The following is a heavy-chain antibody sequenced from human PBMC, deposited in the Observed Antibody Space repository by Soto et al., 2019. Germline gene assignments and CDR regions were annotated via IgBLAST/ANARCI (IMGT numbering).Heavy chain of an antibody. V-gene: IGHV4-30-4*01. CDR1: GGSISSGDYY. D-gene: IGHD6-19*01. CDR3: AYYSSGRAFDM. J-gene: IGHJ3*02. Sequence: PSETLSLTCTVSGGSISSGDYYWSWIRQPPGKGLEWIGYIYYSGSTYYNPSLKSRVTISVDTSENQFSLKLSSVTAADTAVYYCAYYSSGRAFDMWGQGTMVTVS. CDR2: IYYSGST.